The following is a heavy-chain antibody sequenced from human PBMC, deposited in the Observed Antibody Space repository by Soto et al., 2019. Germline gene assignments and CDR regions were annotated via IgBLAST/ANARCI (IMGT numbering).Heavy chain of an antibody. V-gene: IGHV3-33*01. J-gene: IGHJ4*02. D-gene: IGHD6-19*01. CDR2: IWYDGGKK. Sequence: QVQLVESGGGVVQPGRSLRLSCAASGFNFSSYVMHWVRQAPGKGLEWVSVIWYDGGKKYDADSVKGRVTISIDNSTNTLSLQMNSLRAADTAVYYCARDGQWLPRDGLRSSYYFDYWGQGTLVTVSS. CDR3: ARDGQWLPRDGLRSSYYFDY. CDR1: GFNFSSYV.